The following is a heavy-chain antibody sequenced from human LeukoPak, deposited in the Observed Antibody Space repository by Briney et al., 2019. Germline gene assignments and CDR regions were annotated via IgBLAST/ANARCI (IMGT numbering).Heavy chain of an antibody. CDR2: ISAYNGNT. CDR1: GYTFTSYG. Sequence: GVSVKVSCKASGYTFTSYGISWVRQAPGQGLEWMGWISAYNGNTNYAQKLQGRVTMTTDTSTSTAYMELRSLRSDDTAVYYCARDNSVGDTAWWFDPWGQGTLVTVSS. J-gene: IGHJ5*02. V-gene: IGHV1-18*01. CDR3: ARDNSVGDTAWWFDP. D-gene: IGHD1-26*01.